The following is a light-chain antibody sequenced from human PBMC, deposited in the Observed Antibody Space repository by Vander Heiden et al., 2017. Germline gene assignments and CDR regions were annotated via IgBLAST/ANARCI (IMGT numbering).Light chain of an antibody. CDR3: QQYYSTPFT. CDR1: QSVLYSSNNKNY. J-gene: IGKJ3*01. Sequence: DIVMTQPPDSLAVSLGDRATINCKSSQSVLYSSNNKNYLAWYQQKPGQPPKLLIYWAATRESGVPDRCSGSGSGTDFTLTISSLQAEDVAVYYCQQYYSTPFTFGRGTKVDIK. CDR2: WAA. V-gene: IGKV4-1*01.